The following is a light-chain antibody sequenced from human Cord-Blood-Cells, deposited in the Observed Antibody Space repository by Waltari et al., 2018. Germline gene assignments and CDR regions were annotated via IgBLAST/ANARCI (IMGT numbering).Light chain of an antibody. CDR1: SSDVGGYNY. CDR2: DVS. CDR3: SSYTSSSTPL. Sequence: QSALTQPASVSGSPGQSITISCTGTSSDVGGYNYVSWSQQHPGKAPKLMIYDVSNRPSGVSNRFSGSKAGNTASLTSSGLQAEDEADYYCSSYTSSSTPLFGGGTKLTVL. J-gene: IGLJ3*02. V-gene: IGLV2-14*01.